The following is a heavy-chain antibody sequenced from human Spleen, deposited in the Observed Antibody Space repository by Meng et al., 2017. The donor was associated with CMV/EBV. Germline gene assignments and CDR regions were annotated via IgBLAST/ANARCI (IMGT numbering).Heavy chain of an antibody. D-gene: IGHD3-3*01. CDR2: VYAGGGT. CDR1: GFTFTTYS. J-gene: IGHJ5*02. V-gene: IGHV3-66*02. CDR3: ARDFWSGYSGHKFDP. Sequence: GESLKISCVASGFTFTTYSMNWVRQAPGKGLEWVSIVYAGGGTYYADSVKGRFTLSRDNSKNTLYLQIKRLRTEDTAVYYCARDFWSGYSGHKFDPWGQGTLVTVSS.